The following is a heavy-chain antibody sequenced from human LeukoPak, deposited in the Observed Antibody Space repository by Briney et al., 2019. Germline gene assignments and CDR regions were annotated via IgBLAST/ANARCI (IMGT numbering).Heavy chain of an antibody. J-gene: IGHJ4*02. D-gene: IGHD3-9*01. CDR2: INPNSGGT. CDR3: ARDRYYDILTGYYSL. V-gene: IGHV1-2*06. Sequence: GASVKVSCKASGYTFTGYYMHWVRQAPGQGLEWMGRINPNSGGTNYAQKFQGRVTMTRDTSISTAYTELSRLRSDDTAVYYCARDRYYDILTGYYSLWGQGTLVTVSS. CDR1: GYTFTGYY.